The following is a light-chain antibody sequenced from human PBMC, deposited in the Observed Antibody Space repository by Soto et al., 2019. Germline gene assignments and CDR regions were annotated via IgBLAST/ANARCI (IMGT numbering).Light chain of an antibody. CDR1: QSVTTN. CDR3: QQYYNWLT. Sequence: EVVMTQSPATLSVSPGERATLSCRASQSVTTNMAWYQQKPGQAPRLLIYDVSTRATGIPARFSGSGSGTEFTLTISSLQSEDFAVYYCQQYYNWLTVGGGNKVDIK. CDR2: DVS. V-gene: IGKV3-15*01. J-gene: IGKJ4*01.